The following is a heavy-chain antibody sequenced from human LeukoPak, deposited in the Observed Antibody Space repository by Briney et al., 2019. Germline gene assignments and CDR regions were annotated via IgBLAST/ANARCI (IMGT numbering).Heavy chain of an antibody. J-gene: IGHJ4*02. D-gene: IGHD3-22*01. Sequence: GGSLRLSCAASGFTFSSYWMSWVRQAPGKGLEWVANIKQDGSEKYYVDSVKGRFTISRDNAKNSLYLQMNSLRAEDTALYYCAKANYYDSSGYYFDYWGQGTLVTVSS. V-gene: IGHV3-7*03. CDR2: IKQDGSEK. CDR3: AKANYYDSSGYYFDY. CDR1: GFTFSSYW.